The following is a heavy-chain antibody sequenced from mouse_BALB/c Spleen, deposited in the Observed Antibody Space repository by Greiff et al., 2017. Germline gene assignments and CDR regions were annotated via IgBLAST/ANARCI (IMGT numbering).Heavy chain of an antibody. D-gene: IGHD1-1*01. CDR1: GFTFSSFG. J-gene: IGHJ2*01. Sequence: EVKVVESGGGLVQPGGSRKLSCAASGFTFSSFGMHWVRQAPEKGLEWVAYISSGSSTIYYADTVKGRFTISRDNPKNTLFLQMTSLRSEDTAMYYCARWGTTVVAPYFDYWGQGTTLTVSS. CDR2: ISSGSSTI. CDR3: ARWGTTVVAPYFDY. V-gene: IGHV5-17*02.